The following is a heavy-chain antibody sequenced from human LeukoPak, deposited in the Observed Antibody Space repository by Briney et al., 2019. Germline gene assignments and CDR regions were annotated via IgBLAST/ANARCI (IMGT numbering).Heavy chain of an antibody. V-gene: IGHV3-7*01. CDR3: ARDSAGNDY. CDR2: IKQDGSEK. J-gene: IGHJ4*02. D-gene: IGHD6-13*01. Sequence: GGSLRLSCAASGFTFSTYGMGWFRQAPGKGLEGGANIKQDGSEKYYVDSVRGRFTISRDNAKNSLYLQMNSLTAEDTAMYYCARDSAGNDYWGQGTLVTVSS. CDR1: GFTFSTYG.